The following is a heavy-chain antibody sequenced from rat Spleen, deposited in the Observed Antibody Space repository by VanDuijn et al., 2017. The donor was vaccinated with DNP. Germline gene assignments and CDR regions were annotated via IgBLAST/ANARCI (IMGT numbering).Heavy chain of an antibody. D-gene: IGHD1-12*02. CDR2: LSSGGST. V-gene: IGHV2-6*01. J-gene: IGHJ2*01. CDR3: ARSDYYDGGFYYGYFDF. CDR1: GFSLTSTT. Sequence: QVQLMESGPGLVHPSQTLSLTCSVPGFSLTSTTVAWVRQHPGKGLEWIAALSSGGSTFYNPTLRSRLSISRDTSKSQLLLKMNSLQTEDTAMYFCARSDYYDGGFYYGYFDFWGQGVMVTVSS.